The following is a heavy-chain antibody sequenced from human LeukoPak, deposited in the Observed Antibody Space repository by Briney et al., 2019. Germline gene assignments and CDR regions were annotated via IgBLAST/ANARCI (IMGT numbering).Heavy chain of an antibody. Sequence: GGSLRLSCAASGFTFSSYAMHWVRQAPGKGLEWVAVISYDGSNKYYADSVKGRFTISRDNSKNTLYLQMNSLRAEDTAVYYCAKDRPGGGYDLRFDYWGQGTLVTVSS. CDR2: ISYDGSNK. V-gene: IGHV3-30*04. CDR3: AKDRPGGGYDLRFDY. D-gene: IGHD5-12*01. J-gene: IGHJ4*02. CDR1: GFTFSSYA.